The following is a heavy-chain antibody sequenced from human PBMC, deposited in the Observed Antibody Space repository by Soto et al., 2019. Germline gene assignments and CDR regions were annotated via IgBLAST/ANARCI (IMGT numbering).Heavy chain of an antibody. CDR3: EREPGRYYYYYGMDV. CDR2: ISSSSSYI. J-gene: IGHJ6*02. CDR1: GFTFSSYS. V-gene: IGHV3-21*01. Sequence: PGGSLRLSCAASGFTFSSYSMNWVRQAPGKGLEWVSSISSSSSYIYYADSVKGRFTISRDNAKNSLYLQMNSLRAEDTAVYYCEREPGRYYYYYGMDVWGQGTTVTVSS.